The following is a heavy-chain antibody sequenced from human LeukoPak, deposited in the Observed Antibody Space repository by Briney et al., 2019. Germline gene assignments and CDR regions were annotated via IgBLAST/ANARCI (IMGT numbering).Heavy chain of an antibody. V-gene: IGHV1-18*01. D-gene: IGHD6-19*01. CDR2: ISAYNGNT. CDR1: GYTFTSYG. J-gene: IGHJ6*03. CDR3: ARALGYSSGWYWASLGYYYYMDV. Sequence: ASVKVSCKASGYTFTSYGISWVRQAPGQGLEWMGWISAYNGNTNYAQKLQGRVTMTTDTSTSTAYMELRSLRSDDTAVYYCARALGYSSGWYWASLGYYYYMDVWGKGTTVTISS.